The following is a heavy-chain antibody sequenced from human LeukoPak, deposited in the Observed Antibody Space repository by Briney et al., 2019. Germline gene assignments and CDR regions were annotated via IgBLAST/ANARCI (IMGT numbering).Heavy chain of an antibody. D-gene: IGHD5-18*01. CDR1: GFTFSSYA. CDR2: ISSNGGST. J-gene: IGHJ4*02. Sequence: GGSLRLSCAASGFTFSSYAMHWVRQAPGKGLEYVSAISSNGGSTYYANSVKGRFTISRDNAKNSLYLQMNSLRAEDTAVYYCARPGYSYGLYYFDYWGQGTLVTVSS. CDR3: ARPGYSYGLYYFDY. V-gene: IGHV3-64*01.